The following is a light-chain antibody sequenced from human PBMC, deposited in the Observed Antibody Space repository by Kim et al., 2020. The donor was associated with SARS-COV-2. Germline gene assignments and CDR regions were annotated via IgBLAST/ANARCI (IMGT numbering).Light chain of an antibody. J-gene: IGKJ1*01. CDR1: QEIRND. CDR3: LQHNGYPLT. CDR2: AAS. V-gene: IGKV1-17*01. Sequence: ASVGDRVTLTCRASQEIRNDLGWYQQKPGKDPKSLIYAASSVQSGVPSRCSGSGSGTEFTLTTSSLQPEDFATYYCLQHNGYPLTFGQGTKVDIK.